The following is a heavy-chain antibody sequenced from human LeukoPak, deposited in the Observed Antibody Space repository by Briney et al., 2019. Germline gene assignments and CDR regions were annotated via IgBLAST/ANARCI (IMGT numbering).Heavy chain of an antibody. V-gene: IGHV1-18*01. J-gene: IGHJ4*02. CDR2: ISAYNGNT. Sequence: ASVKVSCKASGYTFTSYGTSWVRQAPGQGLEWMGWISAYNGNTNYAQKLQGRVTMTTDTSTSTAYMELRSLRSDDTAVYYCARVEYDYVWGSYRSRHFDYWGQGTLVTVSS. CDR1: GYTFTSYG. CDR3: ARVEYDYVWGSYRSRHFDY. D-gene: IGHD3-16*02.